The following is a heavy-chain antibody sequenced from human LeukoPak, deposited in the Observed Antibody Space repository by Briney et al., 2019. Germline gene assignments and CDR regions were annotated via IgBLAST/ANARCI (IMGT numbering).Heavy chain of an antibody. V-gene: IGHV3-23*01. CDR1: GFTFSSYA. CDR3: ARVDYSNWFDP. D-gene: IGHD5-12*01. CDR2: MSGSGGGT. J-gene: IGHJ5*02. Sequence: GGSLRLSCAASGFTFSSYAMSWVRQAPGKGLEWVSAMSGSGGGTYYGDSVKGRFTISRDNSKNTLYLQMNSLRVEDTAVYYCARVDYSNWFDPWGQGTLVTVSS.